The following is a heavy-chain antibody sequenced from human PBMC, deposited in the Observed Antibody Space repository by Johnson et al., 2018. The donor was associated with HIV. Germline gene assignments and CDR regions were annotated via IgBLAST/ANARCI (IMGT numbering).Heavy chain of an antibody. D-gene: IGHD1-26*01. J-gene: IGHJ3*02. V-gene: IGHV3-9*01. CDR1: GFTFDDYA. CDR3: AKSIVGATYDAFDI. CDR2: ISWNSGSI. Sequence: VQLVESGGGVVQPGRSLRLSCAASGFTFDDYAMHWVRQAPGKGLEWVSGISWNSGSIGYADSVKGRFTISRDNSKNTLYLQMNSLRAEDTAVYYCAKSIVGATYDAFDIWGQGTMVTVSS.